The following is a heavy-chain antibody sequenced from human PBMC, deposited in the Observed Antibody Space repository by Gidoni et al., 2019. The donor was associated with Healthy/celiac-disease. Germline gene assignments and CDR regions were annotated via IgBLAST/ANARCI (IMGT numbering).Heavy chain of an antibody. CDR1: GFTFDDYA. Sequence: EVQLVESGGGLVQPGRSLRLSCAASGFTFDDYAMHWVRQAPGKGLEWVSGISWNSGSRGYADSVKGRFTISRDNAKNSLYLQMNSLRAEDTALYYCAKGAGLYYDFWSGYYAWFDPWGQGTLVTVSS. CDR3: AKGAGLYYDFWSGYYAWFDP. CDR2: ISWNSGSR. J-gene: IGHJ5*02. D-gene: IGHD3-3*01. V-gene: IGHV3-9*01.